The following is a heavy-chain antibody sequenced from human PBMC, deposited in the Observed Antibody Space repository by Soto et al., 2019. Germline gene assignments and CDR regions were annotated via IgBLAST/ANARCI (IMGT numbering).Heavy chain of an antibody. J-gene: IGHJ2*01. V-gene: IGHV1-8*01. Sequence: QVQLVQSGAEVKKPGASVKVSCKASGYTFTSYDINWVRQATGQGLEWMGWMNPNSGNTGYAQKFQGRVTMTRNTSISTAYMELSSLRSEDTAVYYCARGRKSSGWYGRPLRDWYFDLWGRGTLVTVSS. CDR2: MNPNSGNT. CDR1: GYTFTSYD. CDR3: ARGRKSSGWYGRPLRDWYFDL. D-gene: IGHD6-19*01.